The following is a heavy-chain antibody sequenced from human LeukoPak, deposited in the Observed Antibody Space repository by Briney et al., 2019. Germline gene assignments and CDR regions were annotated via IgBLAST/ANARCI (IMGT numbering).Heavy chain of an antibody. V-gene: IGHV4-4*07. D-gene: IGHD5-18*01. CDR3: ASIQLWFRDSAFDL. Sequence: SQTLSLACTVSGGSISSYYWNWIRQPAGKGRQWVATIYHSGSTNYNPSLKSRVTISVDTSKNQSSLKLRSVTAADTAVSYCASIQLWFRDSAFDLWGQGTMVPVSS. CDR1: GGSISSYY. CDR2: IYHSGST. J-gene: IGHJ3*01.